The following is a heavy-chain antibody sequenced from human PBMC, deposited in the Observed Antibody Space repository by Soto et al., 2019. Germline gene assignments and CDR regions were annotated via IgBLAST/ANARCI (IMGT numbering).Heavy chain of an antibody. CDR2: IYYSGST. CDR3: ARLDLRFLECPPRAHFDY. CDR1: GGSMSSGGYS. D-gene: IGHD3-3*01. J-gene: IGHJ4*01. V-gene: IGHV4-30-4*01. Sequence: SETLSLTCTVSGGSMSSGGYSWSWIRQPPGKGLEWIGNIYYSGSTYYNPSLKSRVTISVDTSKNQFSLKLSSVTAADTAVYYCARLDLRFLECPPRAHFDYWAQGTLVTVSS.